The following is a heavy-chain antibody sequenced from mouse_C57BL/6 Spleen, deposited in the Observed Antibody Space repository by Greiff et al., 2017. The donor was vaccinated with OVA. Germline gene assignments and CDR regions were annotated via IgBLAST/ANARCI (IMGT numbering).Heavy chain of an antibody. Sequence: EVQLVESGGGLVQPKGSLKLSCAASGFSFNTYAMNWVRQAPGKGLEWVARIRSKSNNYATYYADSVKARFTISRDDSESMLYLQMNNLKPEDTAMYYCVRHIYYYGSWYFDVWGTGTTVTVSS. CDR3: VRHIYYYGSWYFDV. J-gene: IGHJ1*03. V-gene: IGHV10-1*01. CDR1: GFSFNTYA. D-gene: IGHD1-1*01. CDR2: IRSKSNNYAT.